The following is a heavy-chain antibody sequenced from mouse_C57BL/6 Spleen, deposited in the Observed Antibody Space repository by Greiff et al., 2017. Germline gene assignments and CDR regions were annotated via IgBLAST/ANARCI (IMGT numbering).Heavy chain of an antibody. CDR3: ARWEYGSSFGY. J-gene: IGHJ2*01. CDR2: IRNKANGYTT. V-gene: IGHV7-3*01. D-gene: IGHD1-1*01. CDR1: GFTFTDYY. Sequence: EVQLQESGGGLVQPGGSLSLSCAASGFTFTDYYMSWVRQPPGKALEWLGFIRNKANGYTTEYSASVKGRFTISRDNSQSILYLQMNALRAEDSATYYCARWEYGSSFGYWGQGTTLTVSS.